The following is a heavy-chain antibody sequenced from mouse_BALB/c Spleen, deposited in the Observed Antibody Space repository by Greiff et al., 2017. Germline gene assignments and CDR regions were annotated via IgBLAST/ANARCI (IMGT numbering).Heavy chain of an antibody. V-gene: IGHV1-39*01. Sequence: VHVKQSGPELEKPGASVKISCKASGYSFTGYNMNWVKQSNGKSLEWIGNIDPYYGGTSYNQKFKGKATLTVDKSSSTAYMQLKSLTSEDSAVYYCARGLYYGSSYGIFDYWGQGTTLTVSS. CDR3: ARGLYYGSSYGIFDY. J-gene: IGHJ2*01. D-gene: IGHD1-1*01. CDR2: IDPYYGGT. CDR1: GYSFTGYN.